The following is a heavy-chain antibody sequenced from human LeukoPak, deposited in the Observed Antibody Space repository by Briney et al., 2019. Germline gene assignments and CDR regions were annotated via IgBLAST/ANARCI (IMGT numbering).Heavy chain of an antibody. Sequence: PGGSLRLSCAASGFTVSSNYMSWVRQAPGKGLEWVSVIYSGGSTYYADSVKGRFTISRDNSKNTLYLQMNSLRAEDTAVYYCARDKTTVTPYGYYYYMDVWGKGTTVTVSS. CDR1: GFTVSSNY. CDR2: IYSGGST. V-gene: IGHV3-53*01. D-gene: IGHD4-11*01. CDR3: ARDKTTVTPYGYYYYMDV. J-gene: IGHJ6*03.